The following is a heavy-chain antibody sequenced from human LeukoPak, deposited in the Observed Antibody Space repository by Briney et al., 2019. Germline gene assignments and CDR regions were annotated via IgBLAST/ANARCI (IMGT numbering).Heavy chain of an antibody. CDR1: GFTFSSYA. CDR3: AEGPFSGSYHPFDY. J-gene: IGHJ4*02. CDR2: ISGSGGST. D-gene: IGHD1-26*01. V-gene: IGHV3-23*01. Sequence: GGSLRLSCAASGFTFSSYAMSWVRQAPGKGLEWVSAISGSGGSTYYADSVKGRFTISRDNSKNTLYLQMNSLRAEDTAVYYCAEGPFSGSYHPFDYWGQGTLVTVSS.